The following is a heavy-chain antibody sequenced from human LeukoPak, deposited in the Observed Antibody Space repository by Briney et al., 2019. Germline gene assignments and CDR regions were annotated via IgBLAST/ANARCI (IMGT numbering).Heavy chain of an antibody. CDR3: VSGEGGGFTNYYDSSGYLRN. CDR1: GGSISSSSYY. D-gene: IGHD3-22*01. Sequence: SETLSLTCTVSGGSISSSSYYWGWIRQPPGKGLEWIGSIYYSGSTYYNPSLKSRVTISVDTSKNQFSLKLSSVTAADTAVYYCVSGEGGGFTNYYDSSGYLRNWGQGTLVTVSS. CDR2: IYYSGST. J-gene: IGHJ4*02. V-gene: IGHV4-39*01.